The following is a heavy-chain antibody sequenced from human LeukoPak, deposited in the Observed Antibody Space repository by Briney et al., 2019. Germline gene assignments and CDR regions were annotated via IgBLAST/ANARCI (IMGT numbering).Heavy chain of an antibody. CDR1: GGSISSGGYY. D-gene: IGHD6-6*01. J-gene: IGHJ3*02. Sequence: PPETLSLTCTVSGGSISSGGYYWSWIRQPPGKGLEWIGYIYHSGSTYYNPSLKSRVTISVDRSKNQFSLKLSSVTAADTAVYYCARDPRRGIAARRDAFDIWGQGTMVTVSS. V-gene: IGHV4-30-2*01. CDR3: ARDPRRGIAARRDAFDI. CDR2: IYHSGST.